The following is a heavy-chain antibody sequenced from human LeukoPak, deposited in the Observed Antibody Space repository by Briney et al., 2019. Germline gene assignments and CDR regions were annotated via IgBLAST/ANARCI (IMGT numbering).Heavy chain of an antibody. D-gene: IGHD2-15*01. CDR2: IIPIFGIA. Sequence: ASVKVSCKASGGTFSSYAISWVRQAPGQGLEWMGRIIPIFGIANYAQKFQGRVTITADKSTSTAYMELSSLRSEDMAVYYCARVSLYCTGGSCYSGEIDYWGQGTLVTVSS. CDR1: GGTFSSYA. V-gene: IGHV1-69*04. CDR3: ARVSLYCTGGSCYSGEIDY. J-gene: IGHJ4*02.